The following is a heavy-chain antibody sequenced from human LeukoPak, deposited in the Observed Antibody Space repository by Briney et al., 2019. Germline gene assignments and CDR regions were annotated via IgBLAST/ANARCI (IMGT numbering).Heavy chain of an antibody. CDR1: GYTFIGYH. CDR3: AMSVGHYYFDY. CDR2: INPNSGGT. J-gene: IGHJ4*02. D-gene: IGHD5/OR15-5a*01. V-gene: IGHV1-2*02. Sequence: ASVKVSCKASGYTFIGYHMHWVRQAPGQGFEGMGWINPNSGGTDYAQKFQGGVTMTRDTSINTAYMEVSRLTSDDTAVYYCAMSVGHYYFDYWGQGTLVTVS.